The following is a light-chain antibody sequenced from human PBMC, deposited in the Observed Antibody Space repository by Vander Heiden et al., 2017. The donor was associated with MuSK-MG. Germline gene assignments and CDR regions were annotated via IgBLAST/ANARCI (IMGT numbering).Light chain of an antibody. Sequence: DIQLTQSPSFLPASVGDRVTITCRASQGISSDLAWYQQKPGTAPKLLIYGASTLQSGVPSRFSGSASGAEFTLTISILHPEDFATYYCRQLKSYALTFGAGTKVEIK. V-gene: IGKV1-9*01. CDR2: GAS. J-gene: IGKJ4*01. CDR3: RQLKSYALT. CDR1: QGISSD.